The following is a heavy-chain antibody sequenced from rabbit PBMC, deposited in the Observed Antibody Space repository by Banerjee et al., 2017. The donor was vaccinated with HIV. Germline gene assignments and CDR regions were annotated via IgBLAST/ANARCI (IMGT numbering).Heavy chain of an antibody. V-gene: IGHV1S40*01. Sequence: QSLEESGGDLVKPGASLTLTCTASGFSFSSYYYMCWVRQAPGKGLEWIACINTSSGNTGYANWAKGRFTISKASSTTVTLQMTSLTAADTATYFCARMHTYGYAGGYGMDLWGQGTLVTVS. CDR1: GFSFSSYYY. J-gene: IGHJ6*01. D-gene: IGHD6-1*01. CDR3: ARMHTYGYAGGYGMDL. CDR2: INTSSGNT.